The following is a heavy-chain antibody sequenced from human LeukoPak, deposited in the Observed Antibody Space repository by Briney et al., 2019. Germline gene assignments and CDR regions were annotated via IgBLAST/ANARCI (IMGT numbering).Heavy chain of an antibody. CDR2: ITGSGGTT. CDR1: GFTFSNYA. V-gene: IGHV3-23*01. Sequence: GGSLRLSCAASGFTFSNYAMSWVRQAPGKGLEWVSAITGSGGTTYYVDSVKGRFTISRDNSKSTLFLQMNSLRAEDTAVYYCAKYDYFDSSGHLVGDAFDIWGQGKMVTVSS. J-gene: IGHJ3*02. D-gene: IGHD3-22*01. CDR3: AKYDYFDSSGHLVGDAFDI.